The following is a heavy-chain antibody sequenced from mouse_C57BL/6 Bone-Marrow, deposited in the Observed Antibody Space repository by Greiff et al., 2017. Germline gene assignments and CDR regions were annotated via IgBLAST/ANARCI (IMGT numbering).Heavy chain of an antibody. CDR1: GYTFTSYN. D-gene: IGHD2-4*01. CDR2: IYPGNGVT. CDR3: AVRDDYGRDCYAIGY. Sequence: QVQLQQSGAELVRPGASVKMSCKASGYTFTSYNMHWVKQTPRQGLEWIGAIYPGNGVTSYNQKFKGKATLTVDKSSSTAYMQLSSLTSEDSAVYFCAVRDDYGRDCYAIGYWGHGTSVTVAT. J-gene: IGHJ4*01. V-gene: IGHV1-12*01.